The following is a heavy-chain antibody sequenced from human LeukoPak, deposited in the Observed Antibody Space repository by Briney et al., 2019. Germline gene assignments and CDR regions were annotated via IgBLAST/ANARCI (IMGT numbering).Heavy chain of an antibody. J-gene: IGHJ4*02. D-gene: IGHD2-2*01. Sequence: GGSLRLSCAASGFTFDDYAMHWVRQAPGKGLEWVSGISWNSGSIGYADSVKGRFTISRDNAKNSLYLQMNSLRAEDTALYYCAKGRYQYHFDYWGQGTLVTVSS. CDR1: GFTFDDYA. V-gene: IGHV3-9*01. CDR2: ISWNSGSI. CDR3: AKGRYQYHFDY.